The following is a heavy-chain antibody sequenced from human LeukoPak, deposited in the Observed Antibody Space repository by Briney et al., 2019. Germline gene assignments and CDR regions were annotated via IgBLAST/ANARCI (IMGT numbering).Heavy chain of an antibody. J-gene: IGHJ4*02. D-gene: IGHD2-2*01. CDR1: GFAFSSYW. CDR2: INSDGSST. Sequence: VGSLRLSCAPSGFAFSSYWMHWVRQAPGKGLVWVSRINSDGSSTSYADSVKGRFTISRDNAKNTLYLQMNSLRAEDAAVYYCARGRCSSTSCFPDYWGQGTLVTVSS. CDR3: ARGRCSSTSCFPDY. V-gene: IGHV3-74*01.